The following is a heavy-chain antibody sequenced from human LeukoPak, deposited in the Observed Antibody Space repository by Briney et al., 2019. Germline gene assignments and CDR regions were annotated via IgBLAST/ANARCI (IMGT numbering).Heavy chain of an antibody. J-gene: IGHJ6*03. CDR2: IYHSGST. Sequence: SETLSLTCTVSGYSISSGYYWGWIRQPPGKGLEWIGSIYHSGSTYYNPSLKSRVTISVDTSKNQFSLKLSSVTAADTAVYYCAREEPEPYYYYYMDVWGKGSTVTVSS. CDR3: AREEPEPYYYYYMDV. CDR1: GYSISSGYY. D-gene: IGHD1-14*01. V-gene: IGHV4-38-2*02.